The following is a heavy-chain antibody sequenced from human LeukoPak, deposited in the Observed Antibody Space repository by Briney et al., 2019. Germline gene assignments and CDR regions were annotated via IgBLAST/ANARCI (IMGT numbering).Heavy chain of an antibody. CDR3: AKDSAFYYIDV. Sequence: GGSLRLSCAASGFTFSSYAMSWVRQAPGKGLEWVSTISGGGGTPYYADSVKGRFTISRDNSKNTLYLQMNSLKGDDTAVYYCAKDSAFYYIDVWGKGTTVIISS. CDR1: GFTFSSYA. CDR2: ISGGGGTP. J-gene: IGHJ6*03. V-gene: IGHV3-23*01. D-gene: IGHD3-10*01.